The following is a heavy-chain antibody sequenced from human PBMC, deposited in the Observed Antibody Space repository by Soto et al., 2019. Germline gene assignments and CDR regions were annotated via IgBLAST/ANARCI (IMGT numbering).Heavy chain of an antibody. CDR2: ISYDGSNK. Sequence: GGALRLSCPASGFTFSSYAMHWVRQAPGKGLEWVAVISYDGSNKYYADSVKSRFTISRDNSKNTLYLQMNSLRAEDTAVYYCARPSSGWSWETDFGYWGQGTLVTVSS. D-gene: IGHD6-19*01. J-gene: IGHJ4*02. CDR1: GFTFSSYA. CDR3: ARPSSGWSWETDFGY. V-gene: IGHV3-30-3*01.